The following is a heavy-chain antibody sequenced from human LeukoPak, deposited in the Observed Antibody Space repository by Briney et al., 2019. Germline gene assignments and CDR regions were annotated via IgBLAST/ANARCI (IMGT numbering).Heavy chain of an antibody. Sequence: GGSLRLSCAASGFTVSNYMSWVRQAPGKGLEWVSVIYTGGGTYYADSVKGRFTISRDNSKNTLYLQMNSLRADDTAVYYCATRYGSGSYHMDVWGQGTTVTVSS. D-gene: IGHD3-10*01. J-gene: IGHJ6*02. V-gene: IGHV3-66*01. CDR1: GFTVSNY. CDR3: ATRYGSGSYHMDV. CDR2: IYTGGGT.